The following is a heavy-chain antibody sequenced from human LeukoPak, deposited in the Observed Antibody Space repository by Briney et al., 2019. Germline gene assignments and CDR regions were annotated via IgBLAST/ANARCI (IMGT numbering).Heavy chain of an antibody. Sequence: ASVKVSCKASGYTFTSYGISWVRQAPGQGLEWMGWISAYNGNTNYAQKLQGRVTMTTDTSTSTAYMELRSLRSDDTAVYYCARDKVVGIAVAGRRYLDPWGQGTLVTVSS. CDR3: ARDKVVGIAVAGRRYLDP. V-gene: IGHV1-18*01. J-gene: IGHJ5*02. D-gene: IGHD6-19*01. CDR1: GYTFTSYG. CDR2: ISAYNGNT.